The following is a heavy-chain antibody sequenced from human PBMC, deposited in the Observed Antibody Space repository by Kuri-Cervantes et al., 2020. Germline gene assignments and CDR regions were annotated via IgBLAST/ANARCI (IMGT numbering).Heavy chain of an antibody. CDR1: GYTFTGYY. CDR3: ARSDYGDHLGYYGMDV. Sequence: ASVKVSCKASGYTFTGYYMHWVRQAPGQGLEWMGWISAYNGNTNYAQKLQGRVTMTTDTSTSTAYMELRSLRSEDTAVYYCARSDYGDHLGYYGMDVWGQGTTVTVSS. J-gene: IGHJ6*02. CDR2: ISAYNGNT. V-gene: IGHV1-18*04. D-gene: IGHD4-17*01.